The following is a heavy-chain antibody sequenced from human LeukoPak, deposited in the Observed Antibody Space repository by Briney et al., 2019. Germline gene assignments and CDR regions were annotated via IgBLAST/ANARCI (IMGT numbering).Heavy chain of an antibody. CDR3: ARDYYAHDAFDI. CDR2: IYYSGST. V-gene: IGHV4-59*01. Sequence: SETLSLTCTVSGGSISSYYWSWIRQPPGKGLEWIGYIYYSGSTNYNPSLKSRVTISVDTSKNQFSLKLSSVTAADTALYYCARDYYAHDAFDIWGQGTMVTVSS. D-gene: IGHD3-22*01. CDR1: GGSISSYY. J-gene: IGHJ3*02.